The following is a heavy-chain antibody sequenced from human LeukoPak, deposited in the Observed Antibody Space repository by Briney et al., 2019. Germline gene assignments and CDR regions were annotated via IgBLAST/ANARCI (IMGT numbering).Heavy chain of an antibody. J-gene: IGHJ4*02. D-gene: IGHD6-13*01. CDR1: GFTVSSNY. CDR2: IKSKTDGGTT. CDR3: TTGTVLKQQPVSYY. V-gene: IGHV3-15*01. Sequence: PGGSLRLSCAASGFTVSSNYMSWVRQAPGKGLEWVGRIKSKTDGGTTDYAAPVKGRFTISRDDSKNTLYLQMNSLKTEDTAVYYCTTGTVLKQQPVSYYWGQGTLVTVSS.